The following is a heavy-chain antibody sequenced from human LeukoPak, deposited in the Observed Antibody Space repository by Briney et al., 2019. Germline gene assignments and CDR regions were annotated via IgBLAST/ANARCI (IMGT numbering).Heavy chain of an antibody. CDR1: GFTFSSYW. Sequence: GGSPRLSCAASGFTFSSYWMSWVRQAPGKGLEWVANIKQDGSEKYYVDSVKGRFTISRDNAKKSLYLQMNSLRAEDTAVYYCARHRSGGSQDDAFDIWGQGTLVTVSS. CDR2: IKQDGSEK. V-gene: IGHV3-7*01. CDR3: ARHRSGGSQDDAFDI. D-gene: IGHD2-15*01. J-gene: IGHJ3*02.